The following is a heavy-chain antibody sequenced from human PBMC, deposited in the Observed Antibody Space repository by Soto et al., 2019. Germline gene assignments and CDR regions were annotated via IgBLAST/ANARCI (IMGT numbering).Heavy chain of an antibody. CDR3: ARVEYTYNYRGLDY. J-gene: IGHJ4*02. CDR1: DGSFRGYY. V-gene: IGHV4-34*01. D-gene: IGHD3-16*01. CDR2: IDHSGST. Sequence: PSETLSLTCAVYDGSFRGYYWTWIRQPPGKGLEWIGEIDHSGSTNYNPSLKSRVTISVDTSKNQFSLRLASVTAADTAVYYCARVEYTYNYRGLDYWGQGTLVTVSS.